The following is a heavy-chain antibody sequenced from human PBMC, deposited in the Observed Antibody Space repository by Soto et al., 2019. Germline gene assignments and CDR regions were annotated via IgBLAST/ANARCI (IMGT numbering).Heavy chain of an antibody. J-gene: IGHJ3*02. Sequence: EVQLVESGGGLVQPGGSLRLSCAASGFTFSNYWMSWVRQAPGKGLEWVANMKQDGSEENYVDSVKGRFIISRDNAKNSVDLQMNRLRAEDTAVYYCARDRGYSSFDIWGPGTLVTVSS. CDR2: MKQDGSEE. CDR1: GFTFSNYW. CDR3: ARDRGYSSFDI. D-gene: IGHD4-4*01. V-gene: IGHV3-7*01.